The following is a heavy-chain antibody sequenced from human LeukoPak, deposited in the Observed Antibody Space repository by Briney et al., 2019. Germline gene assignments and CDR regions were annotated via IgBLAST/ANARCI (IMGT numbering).Heavy chain of an antibody. Sequence: PGGSLRLSCAASGFTFSGFRMTWVRQAPGKGLEWVANIRQDGSDKNCVDSVKGRFTISRDNAKNSLYLQMNNLRVEDTAVYYCARDWHWGSDYWGQGTLVTVSS. CDR2: IRQDGSDK. CDR1: GFTFSGFR. CDR3: ARDWHWGSDY. D-gene: IGHD7-27*01. J-gene: IGHJ4*02. V-gene: IGHV3-7*05.